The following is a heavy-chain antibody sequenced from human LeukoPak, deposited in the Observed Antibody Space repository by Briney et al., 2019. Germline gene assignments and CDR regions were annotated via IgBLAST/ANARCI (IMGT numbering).Heavy chain of an antibody. D-gene: IGHD3-22*01. CDR3: ARHKVVVVPGDYYYYMDV. J-gene: IGHJ6*03. CDR2: MNPNSGNT. V-gene: IGHV1-8*03. Sequence: AASVKVSCKASGYTFTSYDINWVRQATGQRVGWMGWMNPNSGNTGYAQKFQGRVTITRNTSISTAYMELSSLRSEDTAVYYCARHKVVVVPGDYYYYMDVWGKGTTVTVSS. CDR1: GYTFTSYD.